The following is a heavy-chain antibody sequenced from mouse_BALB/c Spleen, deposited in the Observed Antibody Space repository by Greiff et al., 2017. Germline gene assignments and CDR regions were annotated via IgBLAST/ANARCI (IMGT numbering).Heavy chain of an antibody. D-gene: IGHD2-1*01. CDR3: AYGNYDAWFAY. J-gene: IGHJ3*01. V-gene: IGHV1-80*01. Sequence: QVQLQQSGAELVRPGSSVKISCKASGYAFSSYWMNWVKQRPGQGLEWIGQIYPGDGDTNYNGKFKGKATLTADKSSSTAYMQLSSLTSEDSAVYFCAYGNYDAWFAYWGQGTLVTVSA. CDR1: GYAFSSYW. CDR2: IYPGDGDT.